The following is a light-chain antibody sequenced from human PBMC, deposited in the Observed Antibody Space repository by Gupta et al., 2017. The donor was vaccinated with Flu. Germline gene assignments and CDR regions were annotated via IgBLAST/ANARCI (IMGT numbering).Light chain of an antibody. CDR1: SSDVGGYNY. J-gene: IGLJ3*02. Sequence: SALTQPASASGSPAQSITISCSGPSSDVGGYNYVSWYQQHPGKAPKLMIYEVSTRPSGVSNRFSGSKSGNTASLTISGLQAEDEADYYCSSYTSSSTLVFGGGTKLTVL. CDR3: SSYTSSSTLV. V-gene: IGLV2-14*01. CDR2: EVS.